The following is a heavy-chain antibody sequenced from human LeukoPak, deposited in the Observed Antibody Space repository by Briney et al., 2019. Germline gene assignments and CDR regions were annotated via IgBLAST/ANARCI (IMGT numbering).Heavy chain of an antibody. Sequence: ASVKVSCKASGYTFTSYGISWVRQAPGQGLEWMGWISAYNGNTNYAQKLQGRVTMTTDTSTSTAYMELRSLRADDAAVYYCARASSKQLAGYLPDGFDIWGQGTMVTVSS. CDR3: ARASSKQLAGYLPDGFDI. D-gene: IGHD3-9*01. J-gene: IGHJ3*02. CDR2: ISAYNGNT. V-gene: IGHV1-18*01. CDR1: GYTFTSYG.